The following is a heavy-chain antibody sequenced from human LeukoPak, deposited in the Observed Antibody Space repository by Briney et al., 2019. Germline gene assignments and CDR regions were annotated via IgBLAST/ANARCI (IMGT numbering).Heavy chain of an antibody. CDR3: ARQYSSGWSYYYGMDV. D-gene: IGHD6-19*01. Sequence: SQTLSLTCAISRDSVSSNSAAWHWIRQSPSRGLEWLGRTYYRSKWYNDYAVSVKSRITINPDTSKNQFSLQLNSVTPEDTAVYYCARQYSSGWSYYYGMDVWGQGTTVTVSS. J-gene: IGHJ6*02. CDR1: RDSVSSNSAA. CDR2: TYYRSKWYN. V-gene: IGHV6-1*01.